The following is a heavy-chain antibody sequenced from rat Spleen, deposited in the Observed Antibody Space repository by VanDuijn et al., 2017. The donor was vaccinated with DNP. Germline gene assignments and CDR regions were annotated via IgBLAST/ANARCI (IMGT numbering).Heavy chain of an antibody. CDR1: GFSFRNYY. CDR3: ATHPLTTVAPNWFAS. Sequence: EVQLVESGGGLVQPGRSLKLSCTASGFSFRNYYMAWVRQAPKKGLEWVAIVSHSDGITYYPDSVKGRFTISRDNSKSSLYLQMDSLGSEDTATYYCATHPLTTVAPNWFASWGRGTLVTVSS. V-gene: IGHV5-25*01. J-gene: IGHJ3*01. D-gene: IGHD1-1*01. CDR2: VSHSDGIT.